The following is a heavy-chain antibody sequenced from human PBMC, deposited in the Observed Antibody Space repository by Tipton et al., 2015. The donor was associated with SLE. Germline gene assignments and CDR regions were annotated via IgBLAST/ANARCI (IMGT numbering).Heavy chain of an antibody. CDR1: GGYITSDY. D-gene: IGHD4-17*01. CDR2: IYSNGDR. Sequence: TLSLTCTVSGGYITSDYWSWIRQSAGRGLEWIGRIYSNGDRDSNPSLGSRVTMSLDAPRRQVSLRLKSVTAADTAVYYCARGSDGDYVRFFDVWGPGTLVTVSS. J-gene: IGHJ2*01. V-gene: IGHV4-4*07. CDR3: ARGSDGDYVRFFDV.